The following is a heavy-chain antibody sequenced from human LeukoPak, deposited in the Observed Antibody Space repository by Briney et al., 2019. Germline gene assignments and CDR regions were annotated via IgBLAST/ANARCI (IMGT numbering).Heavy chain of an antibody. D-gene: IGHD3-3*01. CDR2: IKQDGSEK. V-gene: IGHV3-7*01. Sequence: GGSLRLSCAASGFTFSSYLMSWVRQAPGKGLEWVANIKQDGSEKYYVDSVKGRFTISRDNAKNSLYLQMNSLRAEDTAVYYCARVGDFWSGYSHYYMDVWGKGTTVTVSS. CDR1: GFTFSSYL. CDR3: ARVGDFWSGYSHYYMDV. J-gene: IGHJ6*03.